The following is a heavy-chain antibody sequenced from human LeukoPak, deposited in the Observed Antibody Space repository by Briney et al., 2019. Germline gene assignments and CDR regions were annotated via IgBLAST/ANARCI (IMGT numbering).Heavy chain of an antibody. J-gene: IGHJ4*02. CDR3: GRDSSGYLDY. V-gene: IGHV3-30-3*01. CDR2: ISYDGSNK. CDR1: GFTFSSYA. Sequence: PGGSLRLSCAASGFTFSSYAMHWVRQAPGKGLEWVAVISYDGSNKYYADSVKGRFTISRDNSKNTLYLQMNSLRAEDTAVYYCGRDSSGYLDYWGQGTLVTVSS. D-gene: IGHD6-19*01.